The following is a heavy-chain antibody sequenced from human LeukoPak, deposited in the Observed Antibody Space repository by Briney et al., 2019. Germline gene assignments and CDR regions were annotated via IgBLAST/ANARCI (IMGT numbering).Heavy chain of an antibody. V-gene: IGHV3-48*03. CDR2: ISSGGRTI. CDR1: GFTFSGSE. J-gene: IGHJ1*01. D-gene: IGHD1-1*01. CDR3: ARDRRLHD. Sequence: PGGSLRLSCAASGFTFSGSEMNWVRQAPGKGLEWVSYISSGGRTIYYADSVKGRFTLSRDDTKNSLYLQMSSLRADDTAVYYCARDRRLHDGGQGILVTVSS.